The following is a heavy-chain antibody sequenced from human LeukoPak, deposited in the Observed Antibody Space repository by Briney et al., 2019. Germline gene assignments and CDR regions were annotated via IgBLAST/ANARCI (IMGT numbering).Heavy chain of an antibody. Sequence: ASVKVSCKASGYTFSSYDISWVRQATGQGLEWMGWVNPNSGNTGYAQKFQGRVTITRNTAISTAYMELSSLTSEDTAVYYCVRGDRDYDILTGYSKRWFDPWGQGALVTVSS. V-gene: IGHV1-8*03. J-gene: IGHJ5*02. CDR1: GYTFSSYD. D-gene: IGHD3-9*01. CDR3: VRGDRDYDILTGYSKRWFDP. CDR2: VNPNSGNT.